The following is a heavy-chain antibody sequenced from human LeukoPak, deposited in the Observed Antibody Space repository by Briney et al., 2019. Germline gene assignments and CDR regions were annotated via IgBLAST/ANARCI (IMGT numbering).Heavy chain of an antibody. D-gene: IGHD4-17*01. Sequence: GGSLKLSCAASGFTFSGSAMHWVRQASGKGLEWVGRIRSKANSYATAYAASVKGRFTISRDDSKNTAYLQMNSLKTEDTAVYYCTSYTVTTTWWGQGTLVTVSS. J-gene: IGHJ4*02. CDR3: TSYTVTTTW. CDR1: GFTFSGSA. CDR2: IRSKANSYAT. V-gene: IGHV3-73*01.